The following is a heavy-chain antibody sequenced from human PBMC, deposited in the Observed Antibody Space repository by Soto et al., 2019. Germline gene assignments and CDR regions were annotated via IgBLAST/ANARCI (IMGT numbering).Heavy chain of an antibody. V-gene: IGHV3-21*01. J-gene: IGHJ4*02. Sequence: EVQLVESGGGLVKPGGSLRLSCAASGFTFSSYSMNWVRQAPGKGLEWVSSISSSSSYIYYADSVKGRFTISRDNAKNSLYLQMNSLRAEDTAVYYCARDPTDYDSSGVDYWGQGTLVTVSS. D-gene: IGHD3-22*01. CDR2: ISSSSSYI. CDR1: GFTFSSYS. CDR3: ARDPTDYDSSGVDY.